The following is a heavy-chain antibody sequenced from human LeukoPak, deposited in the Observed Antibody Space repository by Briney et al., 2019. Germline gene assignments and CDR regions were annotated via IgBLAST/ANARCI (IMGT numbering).Heavy chain of an antibody. V-gene: IGHV3-33*01. Sequence: GRSLRLSCAASGCTFSSHGMFWVRQAPGKGLEWVAIIWYDGSKKYYADSVKGRFTISRDQSKNTLYLQMNSLTAEDTAVYYCARDVGNYDSGTSYFDYWGQGTLVTVS. CDR1: GCTFSSHG. CDR3: ARDVGNYDSGTSYFDY. J-gene: IGHJ4*02. D-gene: IGHD3-10*01. CDR2: IWYDGSKK.